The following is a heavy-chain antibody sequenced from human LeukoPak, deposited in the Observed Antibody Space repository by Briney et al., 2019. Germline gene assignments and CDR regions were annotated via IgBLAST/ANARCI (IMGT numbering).Heavy chain of an antibody. D-gene: IGHD4-17*01. CDR2: IYWNDDR. V-gene: IGHV2-5*01. CDR1: GFSLSTSGVG. J-gene: IGHJ3*02. CDR3: AHSGTVTTPHDAFDI. Sequence: SGPTLVKPTQTLTLTCTFSGFSLSTSGVGVGWIRQPPGKALEWLALIYWNDDRRYSPSLKSRLTITKDTSKNQVVLTMTSMDPVDTATYYCAHSGTVTTPHDAFDIWGQGTMVTVSS.